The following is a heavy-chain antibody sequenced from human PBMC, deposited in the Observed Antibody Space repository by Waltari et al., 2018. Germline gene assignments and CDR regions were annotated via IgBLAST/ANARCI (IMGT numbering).Heavy chain of an antibody. CDR3: ARDVRVVAGYFDY. D-gene: IGHD6-19*01. CDR2: ISSSSSYI. CDR1: GFTFSSYS. V-gene: IGHV3-21*01. J-gene: IGHJ4*02. Sequence: EVQLVESGGGLVKPGGSLRLSCAASGFTFSSYSMNWVRQAPGKGLEWVSSISSSSSYIYYADSVKGRFTISRDNAKNSLYLQMNSLRAEDTAVYYCARDVRVVAGYFDYWGQGTLVTVSS.